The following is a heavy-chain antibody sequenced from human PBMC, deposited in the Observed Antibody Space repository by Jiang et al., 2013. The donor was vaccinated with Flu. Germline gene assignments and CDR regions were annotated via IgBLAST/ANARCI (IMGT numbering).Heavy chain of an antibody. CDR1: GYTFTSYY. J-gene: IGHJ6*02. Sequence: SGAEVKKPGASVKVSCKASGYTFTSYYMHWVRQAPGQGLEWMGIINPSGGSTSYAQKFQGRVTMTRDTSTSTVYMELSSLRSEDTAVYYCARDLELANYYYYYGMDVWGQGTTVTVS. V-gene: IGHV1-46*01. CDR2: INPSGGST. D-gene: IGHD1-26*01. CDR3: ARDLELANYYYYYGMDV.